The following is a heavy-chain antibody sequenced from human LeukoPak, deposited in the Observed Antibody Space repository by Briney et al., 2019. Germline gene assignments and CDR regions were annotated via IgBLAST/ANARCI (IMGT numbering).Heavy chain of an antibody. CDR3: ARSEDAFDI. CDR2: INPSGGST. Sequence: ASVKVSCKASGYSFTSYYMHWVREAPGQELEWMGIINPSGGSTSYAQKFQGRVTMTRDTSTSTVYMELSSLTFEDTAVYYCARSEDAFDIWGQGTMVTVSS. V-gene: IGHV1-46*01. J-gene: IGHJ3*02. CDR1: GYSFTSYY.